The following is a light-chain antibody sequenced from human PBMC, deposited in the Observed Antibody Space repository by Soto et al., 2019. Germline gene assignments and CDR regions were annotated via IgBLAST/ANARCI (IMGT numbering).Light chain of an antibody. V-gene: IGLV3-21*02. CDR1: KVGSRS. J-gene: IGLJ2*01. CDR2: DGT. Sequence: SYELTQPPSVSVAPGQTARIPCEEKKVGSRSVHWYQQKSGQAPVLIVYDGTDRPSGIPDRFSGSNSGKTATLTISRVEAGDESDYYCQVWDSSSDHSVLFGGGTKLTVL. CDR3: QVWDSSSDHSVL.